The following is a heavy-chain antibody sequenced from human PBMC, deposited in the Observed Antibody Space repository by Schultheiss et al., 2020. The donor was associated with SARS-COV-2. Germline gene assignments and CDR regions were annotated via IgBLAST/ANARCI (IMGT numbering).Heavy chain of an antibody. D-gene: IGHD2-15*01. CDR1: GGSISSSSYY. Sequence: SETLSLTCTVSGGSISSSSYYWGWIRQPPGKGLEWIGSIYYSGSTNYNPSLKSRVTISVDTSKNQFSLKLSSVTAADTAVYYCARVYGSEGYCSGGSCLRYNWFDPWGQGTLVTVSS. CDR2: IYYSGST. V-gene: IGHV4-39*07. CDR3: ARVYGSEGYCSGGSCLRYNWFDP. J-gene: IGHJ5*02.